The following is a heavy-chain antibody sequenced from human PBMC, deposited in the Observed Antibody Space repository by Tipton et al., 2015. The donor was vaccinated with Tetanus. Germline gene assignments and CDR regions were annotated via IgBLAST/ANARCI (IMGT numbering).Heavy chain of an antibody. V-gene: IGHV3-23*01. CDR3: AKDRASSGWEPWLSLRYFDY. CDR2: ISGSGGST. D-gene: IGHD6-19*01. Sequence: SLRLSCAASGFTFSSYAMSWVRQAPGKGLEWVSAISGSGGSTYYADSVKGRFTISRDNSKNTLYLQMNSLRAEDTAVYYCAKDRASSGWEPWLSLRYFDYWGQGTLVTVSS. J-gene: IGHJ4*02. CDR1: GFTFSSYA.